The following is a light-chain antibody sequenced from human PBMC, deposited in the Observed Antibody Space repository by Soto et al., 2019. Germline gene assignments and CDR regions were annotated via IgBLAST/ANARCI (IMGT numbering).Light chain of an antibody. J-gene: IGKJ1*01. CDR1: QSVSGW. V-gene: IGKV1-5*01. CDR2: AAS. CDR3: QQFHSYPRT. Sequence: DIQMTQSPSTLSASVGDTVTVTCRASQSVSGWLAWYQQKPGQAPKLLIYAASTLQSGVPSRFSGSGSGTDFTLTISCLQSEDFATYYCQQFHSYPRTFGQGTKVDIK.